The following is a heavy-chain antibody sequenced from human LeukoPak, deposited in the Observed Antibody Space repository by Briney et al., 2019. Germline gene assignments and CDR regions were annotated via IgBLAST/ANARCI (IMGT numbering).Heavy chain of an antibody. D-gene: IGHD4-17*01. CDR1: GFSFSNSY. CDR2: IYSGGNI. Sequence: GGSLRLSCAASGFSFSNSYISWVRQAPGKGPEWLSIIYSGGNIYYEDSVKGRFTISRDTSWNTVYLQMNSLSTEDTAVYYCARGLSSFGDPFDLWGQGTLVTVSS. V-gene: IGHV3-66*01. CDR3: ARGLSSFGDPFDL. J-gene: IGHJ4*02.